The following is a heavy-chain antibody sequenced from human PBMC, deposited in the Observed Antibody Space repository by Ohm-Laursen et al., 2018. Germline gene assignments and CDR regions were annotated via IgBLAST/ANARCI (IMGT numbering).Heavy chain of an antibody. D-gene: IGHD3-16*02. Sequence: SLRLSCAASGFTFRNYGMQWVRQAAGKGLEWVAVISYDGSVKLYTDSVKGRFAISRDDSKDTLFLQMNSLSLEDTALYYCAREGGAGYTSSFLDSWGQGTPVTGSS. CDR1: GFTFRNYG. CDR3: AREGGAGYTSSFLDS. CDR2: ISYDGSVK. J-gene: IGHJ4*03. V-gene: IGHV3-30*03.